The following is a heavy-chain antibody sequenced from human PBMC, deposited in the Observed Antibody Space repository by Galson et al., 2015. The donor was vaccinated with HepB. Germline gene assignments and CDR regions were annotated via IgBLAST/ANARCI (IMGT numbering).Heavy chain of an antibody. CDR2: IKSKTDGGTT. D-gene: IGHD2-2*01. Sequence: SLRLSCAASGFTFSNAWMSWVRQAPGKGLEWVGRIKSKTDGGTTDYAAPVKGRFTISRDDSKNTLYLQMNSLKTEDTAVYYCTTRKDIVVVPAATATFDYWGQGTLVTVSS. V-gene: IGHV3-15*01. CDR3: TTRKDIVVVPAATATFDY. CDR1: GFTFSNAW. J-gene: IGHJ4*02.